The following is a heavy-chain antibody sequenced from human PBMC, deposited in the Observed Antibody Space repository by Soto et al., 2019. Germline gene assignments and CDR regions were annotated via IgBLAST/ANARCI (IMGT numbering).Heavy chain of an antibody. D-gene: IGHD6-13*01. CDR1: GFTFSTYW. CDR2: ISSDGSST. J-gene: IGHJ4*02. CDR3: ARVASSFWYGGLFDY. V-gene: IGHV3-74*01. Sequence: EVQLVESGGGLVQPGGSLRLSCAASGFTFSTYWMHWVRQPPGKGLLWVSRISSDGSSTSYADSVKGRFTISRDNAKNTLYLQMNSLRAEDTAVYYCARVASSFWYGGLFDYWGQGTMVTVSS.